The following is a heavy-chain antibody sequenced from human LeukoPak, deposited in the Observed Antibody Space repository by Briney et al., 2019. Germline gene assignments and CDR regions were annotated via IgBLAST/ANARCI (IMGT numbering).Heavy chain of an antibody. CDR3: VRVGFTTSWSNFDY. CDR1: GYHFPAYF. D-gene: IGHD2-2*01. J-gene: IGHJ4*02. Sequence: GASVTVSCKAAGYHFPAYFMHWVRQAPGQGLEWVGRINPNGGDTTYAQKFQGRVTMARDTSISTAYMELNSLMSDDTAVYYCVRVGFTTSWSNFDYWGQGTLVTVSS. CDR2: INPNGGDT. V-gene: IGHV1-2*06.